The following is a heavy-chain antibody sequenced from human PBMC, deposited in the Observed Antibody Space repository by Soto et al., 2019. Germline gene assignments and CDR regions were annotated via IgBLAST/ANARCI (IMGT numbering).Heavy chain of an antibody. J-gene: IGHJ4*02. CDR3: ARDTGATSYDY. CDR2: ISAYNGNT. Sequence: ASVKVSCKASGYTFTSYAMHWVRQAPGQGLEWMGWISAYNGNTNYAQKLQGRVTMTTDTSTSTAYMELRSLRSDDTAVYYCARDTGATSYDYWGQGTLVTVSS. D-gene: IGHD1-26*01. V-gene: IGHV1-18*01. CDR1: GYTFTSYA.